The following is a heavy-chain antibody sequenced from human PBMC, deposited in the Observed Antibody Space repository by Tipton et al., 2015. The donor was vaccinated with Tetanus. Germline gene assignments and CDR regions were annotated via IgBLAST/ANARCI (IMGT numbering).Heavy chain of an antibody. CDR1: GGSISSNYW. Sequence: SLRLSCAVSGGSISSNYWWSWVRQSPGTGLEWIGEISHNGSTNYNPSLKSRVTISVDKSKNQFSLRLGSVTAADTAMYYCARSKLLWFGESLSGFDSWGQGTLVTVSA. D-gene: IGHD3-10*01. CDR2: ISHNGST. J-gene: IGHJ4*02. V-gene: IGHV4-4*02. CDR3: ARSKLLWFGESLSGFDS.